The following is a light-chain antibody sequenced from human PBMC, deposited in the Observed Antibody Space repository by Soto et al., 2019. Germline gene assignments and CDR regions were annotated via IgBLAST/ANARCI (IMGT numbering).Light chain of an antibody. Sequence: DIQMTQSPSTLSASVGARVTITCRASQSISSWLAWYQQKPGKAPKLLIYQASFLESGVPSRLSGSGSGTEFTLTISSLQPEDFATYYCQQYNSYWTVGQGTKVDIK. V-gene: IGKV1-5*03. CDR2: QAS. J-gene: IGKJ1*01. CDR1: QSISSW. CDR3: QQYNSYWT.